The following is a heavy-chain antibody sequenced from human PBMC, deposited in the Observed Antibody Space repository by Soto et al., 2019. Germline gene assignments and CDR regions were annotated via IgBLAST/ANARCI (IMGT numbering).Heavy chain of an antibody. Sequence: QVQLQESGPGLVKPSETLSLTCTVSGGSISSYYWSWIRQPPGKGLEWIGYIYYSGSTNYNPSLKSRVTISVDTSKNQFSLKLSSVTAADTAVYYCARGYSLWGQGTLVTVSS. D-gene: IGHD6-13*01. CDR2: IYYSGST. J-gene: IGHJ4*02. V-gene: IGHV4-59*01. CDR3: ARGYSL. CDR1: GGSISSYY.